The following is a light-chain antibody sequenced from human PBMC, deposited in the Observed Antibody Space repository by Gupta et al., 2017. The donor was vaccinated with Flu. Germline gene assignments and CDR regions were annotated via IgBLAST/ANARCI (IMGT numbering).Light chain of an antibody. CDR2: RNN. CDR3: GAWADSLSGFV. V-gene: IGLV1-47*01. J-gene: IGLJ1*01. Sequence: QSVLTQPPSASGTPGQRVTISCSGSSSNIGATYVYWYQQLPGTAPKLLIYRNNYRPSGVPDRFSGSKSGTSASLAIRGLRSEDETDYYCGAWADSLSGFVFGTGTKVTVL. CDR1: SSNIGATY.